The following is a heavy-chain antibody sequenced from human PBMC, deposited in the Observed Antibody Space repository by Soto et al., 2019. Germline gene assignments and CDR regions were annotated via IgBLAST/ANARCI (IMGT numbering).Heavy chain of an antibody. J-gene: IGHJ5*02. CDR2: ISTYSGDT. Sequence: QVHLVQSGVEVKTAGASVKVSCQASGYTFFTYDISWVRQAPGQGLEWMGWISTYSGDTKYAQKFQGRVTMTTDTSTTTAYLELRSLSSDDTAVYYCARHHGPTTSENGFDPWGQGTLVTVSS. D-gene: IGHD5-12*01. CDR1: GYTFFTYD. V-gene: IGHV1-18*01. CDR3: ARHHGPTTSENGFDP.